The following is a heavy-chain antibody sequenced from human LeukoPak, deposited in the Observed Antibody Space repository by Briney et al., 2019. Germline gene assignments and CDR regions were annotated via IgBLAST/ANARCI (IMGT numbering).Heavy chain of an antibody. CDR3: AKSHEQDYYYYYYMDV. V-gene: IGHV3-23*01. CDR1: GFTFSSYA. D-gene: IGHD6-13*01. J-gene: IGHJ6*03. Sequence: GGSLRLSCAASGFTFSSYAMSWVRQAPGKGLEWVSAISGSGGSTYYADSVKGRFTISRDNSKNTLYLQMNSLRAEDTAVYYCAKSHEQDYYYYYYMDVWGKGTTVTVSS. CDR2: ISGSGGST.